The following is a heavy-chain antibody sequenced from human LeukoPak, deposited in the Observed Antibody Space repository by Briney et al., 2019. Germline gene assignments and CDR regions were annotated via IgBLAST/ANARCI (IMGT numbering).Heavy chain of an antibody. J-gene: IGHJ4*02. CDR2: IYPGDSDT. Sequence: GESLKISCKGSGYRFTSYWIGWVRQMPGKGLEWMGIIYPGDSDTRYSPSFQGQVTISADKSISTAYLQWSSLKASDTAMYYCARPVCSGGSCYSVYFDYWGQGTLVTVSS. D-gene: IGHD2-15*01. V-gene: IGHV5-51*01. CDR3: ARPVCSGGSCYSVYFDY. CDR1: GYRFTSYW.